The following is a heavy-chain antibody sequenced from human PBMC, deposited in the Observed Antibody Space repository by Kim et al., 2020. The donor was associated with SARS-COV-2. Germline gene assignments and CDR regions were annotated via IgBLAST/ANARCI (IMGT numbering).Heavy chain of an antibody. CDR2: T. J-gene: IGHJ4*02. Sequence: TRYSPYFQDQVTISADKSISTAYLQWSSLKASDAAMYYCARPGGVGAGDYWGQGTLVTVSS. D-gene: IGHD1-26*01. CDR3: ARPGGVGAGDY. V-gene: IGHV5-51*01.